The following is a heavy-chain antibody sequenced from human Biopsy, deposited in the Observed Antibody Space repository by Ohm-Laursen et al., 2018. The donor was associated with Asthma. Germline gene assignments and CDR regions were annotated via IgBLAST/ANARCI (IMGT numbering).Heavy chain of an antibody. J-gene: IGHJ5*02. CDR2: ISSGGGTI. Sequence: SLRLSCTASGFTFITSCMTWVRQAPGKGLEWVSVISSGGGTIDYADSVKGRFTISRNISTNTVYLQMDSLSADDTAVYYCAKVGHGYGDYVGYLDPWGQGTLVTVSS. D-gene: IGHD4-17*01. CDR1: GFTFITSC. CDR3: AKVGHGYGDYVGYLDP. V-gene: IGHV3-23*01.